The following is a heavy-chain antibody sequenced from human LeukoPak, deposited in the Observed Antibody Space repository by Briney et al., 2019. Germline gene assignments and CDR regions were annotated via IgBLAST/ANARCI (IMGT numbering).Heavy chain of an antibody. CDR3: ARPYYYDSRIDP. V-gene: IGHV4-30-4*01. CDR1: GGSFSGYY. J-gene: IGHJ5*02. Sequence: SETLSLTCAVYGGSFSGYYWSWIRQPPGKGLEWIAYMYYSGSTYYNPSLKSRVTMSADTSKNQLSLKLSSVTAADTAVYYCARPYYYDSRIDPWGQGILVAVSS. D-gene: IGHD3-22*01. CDR2: MYYSGST.